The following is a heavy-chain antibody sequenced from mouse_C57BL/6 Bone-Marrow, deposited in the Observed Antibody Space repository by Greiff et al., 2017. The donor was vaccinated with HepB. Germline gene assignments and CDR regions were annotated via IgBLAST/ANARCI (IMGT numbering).Heavy chain of an antibody. D-gene: IGHD1-1*01. CDR3: ARSPSFLLLPMDY. V-gene: IGHV7-3*01. J-gene: IGHJ4*01. CDR1: GFTFTDYY. Sequence: EVHLVESGGGLVQPGGSLSLSCAASGFTFTDYYTSWVRQPPGKALEWLGFIRNKANGYTTEYSASVKGRFTISRDNSQSILYLQMNALRAEDSATYYCARSPSFLLLPMDYWGQGTSVTVSS. CDR2: IRNKANGYTT.